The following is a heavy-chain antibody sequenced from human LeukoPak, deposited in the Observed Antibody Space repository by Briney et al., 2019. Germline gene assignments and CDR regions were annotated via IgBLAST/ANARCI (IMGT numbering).Heavy chain of an antibody. D-gene: IGHD3-22*01. CDR1: GFTVSSNY. V-gene: IGHV3-53*01. J-gene: IGHJ4*02. CDR3: ARDVRYYYDSSGYYYEY. CDR2: IYSGGST. Sequence: GGSLRLSCAASGFTVSSNYMSWVRQAPGKGLEWVSVIYSGGSTYYADSVKGRFTISRDNSKNTLYLQMNSLRAEDTAVYYCARDVRYYYDSSGYYYEYWGQGTLVTVSS.